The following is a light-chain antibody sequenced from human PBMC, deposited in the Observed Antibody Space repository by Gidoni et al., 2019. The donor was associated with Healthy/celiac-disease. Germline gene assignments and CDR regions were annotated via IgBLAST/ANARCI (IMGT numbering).Light chain of an antibody. CDR1: QSVSRY. V-gene: IGKV3-11*01. J-gene: IGKJ4*01. CDR2: DAS. CDR3: QQRSNWPPSPT. Sequence: EIVLTQFPATLSLSPGERATRSCRASQSVSRYLAWYQQKPGQAPRLPIYDASNRATGIPARFSGSGSGTDFTLTISSLEPEDFAVYYCQQRSNWPPSPTFGGGTKVEIK.